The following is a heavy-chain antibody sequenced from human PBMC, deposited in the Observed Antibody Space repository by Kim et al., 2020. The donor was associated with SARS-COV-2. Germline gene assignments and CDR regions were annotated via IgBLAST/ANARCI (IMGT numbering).Heavy chain of an antibody. CDR1: GFTFSDSP. Sequence: GGSLRLSCATSGFTFSDSPIHWVRQASGKGLEWVGRIRSSVYSYATSYAASVEGRFTIPRDDSESTAYLQMNSLKTEDTAVYYCTRIPGTTLAFWYAFDVWGQGTMVSVSS. V-gene: IGHV3-73*01. J-gene: IGHJ3*01. D-gene: IGHD1-1*01. CDR2: IRSSVYSYAT. CDR3: TRIPGTTLAFWYAFDV.